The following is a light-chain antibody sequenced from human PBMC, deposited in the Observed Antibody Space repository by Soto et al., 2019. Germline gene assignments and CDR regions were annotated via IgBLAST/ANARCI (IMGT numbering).Light chain of an antibody. Sequence: EIVLTQSPGTLSLSPGERATLSCRASQSVSSSYLAWYQQRPGQAPRLLLYGASSRATGIPDRFDGGGSGTDFTLTISRLEPEDFAVYYCQQYASRPWTFGQGTKVDIK. CDR2: GAS. CDR3: QQYASRPWT. CDR1: QSVSSSY. J-gene: IGKJ1*01. V-gene: IGKV3-20*01.